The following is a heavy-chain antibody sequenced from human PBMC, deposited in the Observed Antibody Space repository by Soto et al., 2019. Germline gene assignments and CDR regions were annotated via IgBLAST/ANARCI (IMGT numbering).Heavy chain of an antibody. Sequence: ASVKVSCKASGYTFPNYGVSWVRQAPGQGLEWMGWISAHNGNTNYAQKLQGRVTMTRDTPTNTAYMELRSLRSDDTAVYYCARGPGNYDILTDVYYYNYYMDVWGKGTTVTVSS. CDR1: GYTFPNYG. CDR3: ARGPGNYDILTDVYYYNYYMDV. J-gene: IGHJ6*03. D-gene: IGHD3-9*01. CDR2: ISAHNGNT. V-gene: IGHV1-18*01.